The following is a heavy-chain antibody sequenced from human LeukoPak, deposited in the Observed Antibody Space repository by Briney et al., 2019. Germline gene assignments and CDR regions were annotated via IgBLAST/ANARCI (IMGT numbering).Heavy chain of an antibody. D-gene: IGHD3-9*01. J-gene: IGHJ4*02. V-gene: IGHV4-39*07. CDR3: ARDNYDILTGDQWIDY. CDR1: GGSTSSSSYY. CDR2: IYYSGST. Sequence: SETLSLTCTVSGGSTSSSSYYWGWIRQPPGKGPEWIGSIYYSGSTYYNPSLKSRVTISVDTSKNQFSLKLSSVTAADTAVYYCARDNYDILTGDQWIDYWGQGTLVTVSS.